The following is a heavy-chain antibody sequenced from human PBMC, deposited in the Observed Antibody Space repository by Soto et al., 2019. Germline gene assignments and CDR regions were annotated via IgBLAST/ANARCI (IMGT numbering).Heavy chain of an antibody. J-gene: IGHJ4*02. CDR1: GGSVSSTDW. Sequence: SETLSLTCAVSGGSVSSTDWWSWVRQPPGRGLEWIGEINPSVGTNYNPSLKSRVTISVDTSKNQFSLKLTSVTAADTAVYYCARRYGGNFDYWGQGTLVTVSS. V-gene: IGHV4-4*02. CDR3: ARRYGGNFDY. D-gene: IGHD1-26*01. CDR2: INPSVGT.